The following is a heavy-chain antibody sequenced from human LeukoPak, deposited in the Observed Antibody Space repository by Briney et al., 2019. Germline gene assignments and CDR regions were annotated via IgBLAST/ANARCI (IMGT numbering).Heavy chain of an antibody. CDR2: IYPGDSDT. D-gene: IGHD1-26*01. CDR1: GYSFTSYW. V-gene: IGHV5-51*01. Sequence: GESLKISCKGSGYSFTSYWIGWVRQMPGKGLEWMGIIYPGDSDTRYSPSFQGQVTISADKSISTAYLQWSSLKASDTAMNYCARNSWSVGAPTDVGAFDIWGQGTMVTVSS. J-gene: IGHJ3*02. CDR3: ARNSWSVGAPTDVGAFDI.